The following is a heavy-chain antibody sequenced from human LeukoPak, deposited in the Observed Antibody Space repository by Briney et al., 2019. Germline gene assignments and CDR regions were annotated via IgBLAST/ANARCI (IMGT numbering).Heavy chain of an antibody. CDR3: ARSFYYGSGSYYRLPNY. J-gene: IGHJ4*02. Sequence: ASVKVSCKASGYTFTGYYMHWVRQAPGQGLEWMGWINPNSGGTNYAQKFQGRVTMTRDTSISTAYMELSRLRSDDTAVYYCARSFYYGSGSYYRLPNYWGQGTLVTVSS. D-gene: IGHD3-10*01. CDR2: INPNSGGT. CDR1: GYTFTGYY. V-gene: IGHV1-2*02.